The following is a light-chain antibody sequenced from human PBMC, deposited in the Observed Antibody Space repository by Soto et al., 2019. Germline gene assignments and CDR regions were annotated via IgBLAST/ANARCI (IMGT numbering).Light chain of an antibody. CDR1: SSDVGGYKY. J-gene: IGLJ2*01. CDR2: EVS. V-gene: IGLV2-14*01. Sequence: QSALTQPASVSGSPGQSITISCTGTSSDVGGYKYVSWYQQHPDKAPKLIIFEVSNRPSGISSRFSGSKSGNTAYLTISGLQAEDEADYYCSSFSSTSTIVFGGGTKVTVL. CDR3: SSFSSTSTIV.